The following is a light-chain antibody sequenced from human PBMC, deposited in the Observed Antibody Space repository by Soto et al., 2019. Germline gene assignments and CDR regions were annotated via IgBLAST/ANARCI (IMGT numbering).Light chain of an antibody. CDR1: QGISSW. J-gene: IGKJ5*01. V-gene: IGKV1-12*01. CDR2: DAS. Sequence: DIQMTQSPSSVSASVGDRVTITCRASQGISSWLAWYQQKPGKAPKLLIYDASILESGVPSRFSGSGSGTEFTLTISSLQPDDFATYYCLHHHNFPITFGQGTRLEIK. CDR3: LHHHNFPIT.